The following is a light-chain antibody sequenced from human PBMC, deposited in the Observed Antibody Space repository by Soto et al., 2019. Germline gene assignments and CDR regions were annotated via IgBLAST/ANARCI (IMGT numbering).Light chain of an antibody. CDR1: SNDIGGYNY. V-gene: IGLV2-14*01. CDR3: SSYTDSSNYV. Sequence: QSALTQPASVSGSPGQSITFSCTGTSNDIGGYNYVSWYQQQPGKAPKLMIYQVTNRPSGVSNRFSGSRSGNTASLTISGLQAEDEADYYCSSYTDSSNYVFGTGTKLTVL. J-gene: IGLJ1*01. CDR2: QVT.